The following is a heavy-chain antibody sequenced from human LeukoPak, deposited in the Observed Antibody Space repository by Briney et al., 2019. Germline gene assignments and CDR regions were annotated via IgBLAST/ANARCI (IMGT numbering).Heavy chain of an antibody. D-gene: IGHD3-16*01. V-gene: IGHV3-7*01. J-gene: IGHJ5*02. CDR2: IKDDGSEK. CDR1: TFTFSSYW. Sequence: GGSLRLSCAASTFTFSSYWMSWVRQAPGKGLEWVATIKDDGSEKYYVDSVSGRFTISRDNAKNSLYLQMNSLRAEDTAVYYCARRGTYQNWFDPWGQGTQVTVSS. CDR3: ARRGTYQNWFDP.